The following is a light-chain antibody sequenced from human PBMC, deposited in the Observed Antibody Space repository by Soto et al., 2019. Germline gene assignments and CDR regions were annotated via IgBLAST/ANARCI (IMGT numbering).Light chain of an antibody. CDR3: ETWDSNTHTV. J-gene: IGLJ3*02. CDR1: SGHSSYI. Sequence: QAVVTQSSSASASLGSSVKLTCTLSSGHSSYIIAWHQQQPGKAPRYLMKLEGSGSYNKGSGVPDRFSGSSSGADRYLTISNLQFEDEADYYCETWDSNTHTVFGGGTQLTVL. CDR2: LEGSGSY. V-gene: IGLV4-60*02.